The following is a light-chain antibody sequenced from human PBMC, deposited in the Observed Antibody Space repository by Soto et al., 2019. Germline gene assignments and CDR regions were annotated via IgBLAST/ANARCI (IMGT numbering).Light chain of an antibody. V-gene: IGKV3-15*01. J-gene: IGKJ1*01. CDR3: QQFNGWHRT. CDR1: QSVGSN. CDR2: GAS. Sequence: ETVMTQSPATLSVPPGERATLSCRASQSVGSNLAWYQQKPGQAPRLLIYGASTRATDIPARFSGSGSGTEFALTINSLQSEDSAVYFCQQFNGWHRTFGQGTKVDIK.